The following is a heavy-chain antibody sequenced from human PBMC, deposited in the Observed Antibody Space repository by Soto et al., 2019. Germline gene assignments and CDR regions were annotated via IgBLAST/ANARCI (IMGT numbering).Heavy chain of an antibody. V-gene: IGHV1-69*02. Sequence: QVQLVQSGAEVKKPGSSVKVSCKASGGTFISYTISWVRQAPGQGLEWMGRIIPILGIPNDAQKFQGRVTITADKSTSTAYMERSSLRAEDTAVYDCAIDGSGTYYYPGYGGQGTLVTVSS. CDR2: IIPILGIP. CDR1: GGTFISYT. J-gene: IGHJ4*02. CDR3: AIDGSGTYYYPGY. D-gene: IGHD3-10*01.